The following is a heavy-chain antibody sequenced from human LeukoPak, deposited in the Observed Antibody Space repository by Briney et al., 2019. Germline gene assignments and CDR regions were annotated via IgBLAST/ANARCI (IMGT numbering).Heavy chain of an antibody. CDR1: GGSISSYY. V-gene: IGHV4-59*01. CDR2: IYYSGST. CDR3: ARDARGYYDSLFDY. Sequence: SETLSLTCAVSGGSISSYYWSWIRQPPGKGLEWIGYIYYSGSTNYNPSLKSRVTISVDTSKNQFSLKLSSVTAADTAVYYCARDARGYYDSLFDYWGQGTLVTVSS. D-gene: IGHD3-22*01. J-gene: IGHJ4*02.